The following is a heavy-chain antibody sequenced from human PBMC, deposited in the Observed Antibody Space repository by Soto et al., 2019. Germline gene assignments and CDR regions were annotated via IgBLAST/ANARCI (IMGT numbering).Heavy chain of an antibody. Sequence: QVQLQESGPGLVKPSQTLSLTCTVSGGSISSGGYYWSWIRQHPGKGLEWIGYIYYSGSTYYNPSLKSRVTLSVDTSKNQFSLKLSSVTAADTAVYYCARQLHDYGDYLIDYWGQGTLVTVSS. CDR1: GGSISSGGYY. CDR3: ARQLHDYGDYLIDY. D-gene: IGHD4-17*01. CDR2: IYYSGST. V-gene: IGHV4-31*03. J-gene: IGHJ4*02.